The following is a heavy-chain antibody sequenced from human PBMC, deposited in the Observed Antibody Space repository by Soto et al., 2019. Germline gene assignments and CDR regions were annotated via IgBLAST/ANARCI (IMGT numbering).Heavy chain of an antibody. V-gene: IGHV4-34*01. D-gene: IGHD2-21*01. Sequence: SETLSLTCAVYGGSFSGYYWSWIRQPPGKGLEWIGEINHSGSTNYNPSLKSRVTISVDTSKNQFSLKLSSVTAADTAVYYCAREHMAYFWGQGTLVTVSS. J-gene: IGHJ4*02. CDR1: GGSFSGYY. CDR3: AREHMAYF. CDR2: INHSGST.